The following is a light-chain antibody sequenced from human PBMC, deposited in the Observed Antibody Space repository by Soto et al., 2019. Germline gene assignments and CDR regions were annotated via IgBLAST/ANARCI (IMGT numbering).Light chain of an antibody. J-gene: IGLJ1*01. V-gene: IGLV2-8*01. Sequence: QSVLTQPPSASGSPGQSVTISCTGTSSDIGVFDFVSWYQQHPGKAPKVIIYQVNKRPSGVPDRFSGSKSGNTASLTVSGLRPEDEADYFYSSFAGSNSPYVFGTGTKLTVL. CDR3: SSFAGSNSPYV. CDR2: QVN. CDR1: SSDIGVFDF.